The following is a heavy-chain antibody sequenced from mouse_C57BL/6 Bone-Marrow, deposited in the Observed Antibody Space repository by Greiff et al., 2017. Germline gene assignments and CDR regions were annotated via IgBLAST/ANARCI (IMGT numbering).Heavy chain of an antibody. Sequence: QVQLQQSGAELVRPGTSVKMSCKASGYTFTNYWIGWAKQRPGHGLEWIGDIYPGGGYTNYNEKFKGKATLTADKSSSTAYMQFSSLTSEDSAIYYCAGYYKDYFDYWGQGTTLTVSS. CDR2: IYPGGGYT. J-gene: IGHJ2*01. D-gene: IGHD2-12*01. CDR1: GYTFTNYW. V-gene: IGHV1-63*01. CDR3: AGYYKDYFDY.